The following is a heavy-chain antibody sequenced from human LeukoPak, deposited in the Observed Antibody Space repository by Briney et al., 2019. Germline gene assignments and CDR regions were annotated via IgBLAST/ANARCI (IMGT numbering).Heavy chain of an antibody. Sequence: SETLSLTCAVYGGSFSGHYWSWIRQSPGKGLEWIGSIYYSGSTYYNPSLKSRVTISVDTSKNQFSLKLSSVTAADTAVYYCARAPDGPFDYWGQGTLVTVSS. CDR2: IYYSGST. CDR1: GGSFSGHY. V-gene: IGHV4-34*01. CDR3: ARAPDGPFDY. D-gene: IGHD5-24*01. J-gene: IGHJ4*02.